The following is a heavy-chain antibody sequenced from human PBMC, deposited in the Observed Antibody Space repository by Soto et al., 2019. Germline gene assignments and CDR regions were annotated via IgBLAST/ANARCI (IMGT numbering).Heavy chain of an antibody. CDR1: GGSISSGDYY. J-gene: IGHJ4*02. CDR2: IYYSGTT. Sequence: SETLSLTCTVSGGSISSGDYYWSWIRQPPGKGLEWIGYIYYSGTTSYNPSLNSRVTISVDRSKNQFSLKLSSVTAADTAVYYCARARGYCSGGSCYPVLDYWGQGTLVTLSS. D-gene: IGHD2-15*01. CDR3: ARARGYCSGGSCYPVLDY. V-gene: IGHV4-30-4*01.